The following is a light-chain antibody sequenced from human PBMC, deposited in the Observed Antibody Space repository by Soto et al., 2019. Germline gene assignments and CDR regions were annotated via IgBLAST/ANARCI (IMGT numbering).Light chain of an antibody. V-gene: IGKV3-11*01. J-gene: IGKJ1*01. CDR3: QQRNNWT. Sequence: IVMTHSPATLSVSPGEIATLSCRASHSVSSNLAWYQQKPGQAPRLLIFDASNRATGIPARFSGSGSGTDFTLTISSLEPEDFAVYYCQQRNNWTFGQGTKVDIK. CDR1: HSVSSN. CDR2: DAS.